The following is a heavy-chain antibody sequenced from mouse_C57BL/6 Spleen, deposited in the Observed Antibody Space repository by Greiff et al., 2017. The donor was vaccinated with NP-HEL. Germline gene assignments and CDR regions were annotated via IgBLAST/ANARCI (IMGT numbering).Heavy chain of an antibody. V-gene: IGHV5-4*01. CDR3: ARESRYYKIFAY. J-gene: IGHJ3*01. CDR2: ISDGGSYT. D-gene: IGHD2-12*01. CDR1: GFTFSSYA. Sequence: DVMLVESGGGLVKPGGSLKLSCAASGFTFSSYAMSWVRQTPEKRLEWVATISDGGSYTYYPDNVKGRFTISRDNAKNNLYLQMSHLKSEDTAMYYCARESRYYKIFAYWGQGTLVTVSA.